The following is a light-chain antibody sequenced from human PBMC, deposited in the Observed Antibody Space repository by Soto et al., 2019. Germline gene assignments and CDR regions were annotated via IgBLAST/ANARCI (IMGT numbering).Light chain of an antibody. Sequence: DIQMTQSPSSLSASVGDRVTITCQASQDISNYLNWYRQKPGKAPKLLIYDASNLETGVPSRFSGSGSGKDFILTINSLQPEDIATYYCQQYDNLPITFGQGTRLEIK. V-gene: IGKV1-33*01. CDR3: QQYDNLPIT. CDR1: QDISNY. J-gene: IGKJ5*01. CDR2: DAS.